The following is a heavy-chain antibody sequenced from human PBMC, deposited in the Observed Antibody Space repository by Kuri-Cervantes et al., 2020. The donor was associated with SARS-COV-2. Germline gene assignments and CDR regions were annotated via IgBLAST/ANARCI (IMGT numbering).Heavy chain of an antibody. CDR2: MNPNSGNT. D-gene: IGHD3-9*01. V-gene: IGHV1-8*01. J-gene: IGHJ6*02. Sequence: ASVKVSCKASGYTFTSYDINWVRQATGQGLEWMGWMNPNSGNTGYAQKFQGRVTMTRNTSISTAYIELSSLRSEDTAVYYCASGYILTGYYMAHYYYYGMDVWGQGTTVTVSS. CDR1: GYTFTSYD. CDR3: ASGYILTGYYMAHYYYYGMDV.